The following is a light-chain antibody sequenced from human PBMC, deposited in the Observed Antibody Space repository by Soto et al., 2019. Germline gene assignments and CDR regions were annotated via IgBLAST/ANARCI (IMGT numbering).Light chain of an antibody. CDR3: AAYTTSSTLV. Sequence: QSALTQPASVSGSPGQSITISCAGTSADVGAYDYVSWYQHHPGKAPKLMIYDVSDRPSGVSTRFSGSKSANMASLTISGLQADDEADYYCAAYTTSSTLVFGGGTKVTVL. CDR1: SADVGAYDY. CDR2: DVS. V-gene: IGLV2-14*03. J-gene: IGLJ3*02.